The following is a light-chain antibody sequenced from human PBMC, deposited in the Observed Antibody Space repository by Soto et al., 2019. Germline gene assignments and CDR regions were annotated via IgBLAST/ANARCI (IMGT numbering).Light chain of an antibody. CDR2: GAS. CDR1: QAVTNNY. J-gene: IGKJ2*01. V-gene: IGKV3-20*01. CDR3: QHYGTSPRYT. Sequence: ETILTQSPGTLSLSPGERATLSCKTSQAVTNNYLAWYQQKFGQAPRLLIYGASSRATGIPDRFSGSGSGTDFTLTISGLEPEDFAVYFCQHYGTSPRYTFGQGTKLELK.